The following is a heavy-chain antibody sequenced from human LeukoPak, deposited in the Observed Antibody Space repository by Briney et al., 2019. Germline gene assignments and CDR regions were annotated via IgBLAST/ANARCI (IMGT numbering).Heavy chain of an antibody. CDR2: ISGSGGST. V-gene: IGHV3-23*01. CDR1: GFTFSSYA. CDR3: AKDSWEYCSSTSCYKGSLD. D-gene: IGHD2-2*02. Sequence: GASLRPSCAASGFTFSSYAMSWVRQAPGKGLEWVSAISGSGGSTYYADSVKGRFTISRDNSKNTLYLQMNSLRAEDTAVYYCAKDSWEYCSSTSCYKGSLDWGQGTLVTVSS. J-gene: IGHJ4*02.